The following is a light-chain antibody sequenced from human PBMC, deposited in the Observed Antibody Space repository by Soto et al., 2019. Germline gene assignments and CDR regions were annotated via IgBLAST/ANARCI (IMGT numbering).Light chain of an antibody. Sequence: EIVLTQSPGTLSLSPGERATLSCRASQSVSSNYLAWYQQKPGQAPRLLIYGASSRATGIPDRFSGSESGTDFSLTFSRLEPEDFAVYYCQQYSSSPWTFGQGTKVEIK. V-gene: IGKV3-20*01. CDR2: GAS. J-gene: IGKJ1*01. CDR1: QSVSSNY. CDR3: QQYSSSPWT.